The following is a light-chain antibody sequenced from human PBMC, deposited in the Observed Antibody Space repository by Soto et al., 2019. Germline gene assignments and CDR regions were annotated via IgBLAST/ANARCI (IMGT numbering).Light chain of an antibody. J-gene: IGKJ1*01. CDR2: KAS. Sequence: DVQVTQFPSSLSASVGDRVTITCRASQGITNWLAWYQQKPGKAPKLLIHKASNLESGVPSRFSGSGSGTEFTLTIRNLQSDDSATYYCQQYNRYSTSGHGTKVDIK. CDR1: QGITNW. CDR3: QQYNRYST. V-gene: IGKV1-5*03.